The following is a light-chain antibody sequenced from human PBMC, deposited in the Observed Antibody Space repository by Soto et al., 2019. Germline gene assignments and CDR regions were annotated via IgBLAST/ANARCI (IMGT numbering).Light chain of an antibody. CDR2: AAS. CDR3: QQSYSLPLG. CDR1: QNINSY. J-gene: IGKJ3*01. V-gene: IGKV1-39*01. Sequence: DIQMTQSPSSLSASVGDRVTITCRARQNINSYLNWYQQKPGKAPNLLISAASTLQSGVPSRFSGSGSGTDFTLTISSLQPEDCATYFCQQSYSLPLGFGPGTKVDIK.